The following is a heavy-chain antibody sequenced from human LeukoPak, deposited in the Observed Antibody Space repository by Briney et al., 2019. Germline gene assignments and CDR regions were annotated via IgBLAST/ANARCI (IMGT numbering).Heavy chain of an antibody. CDR3: AIRYYYDSSGYSNGFDY. CDR2: IIPIFGTA. J-gene: IGHJ4*02. D-gene: IGHD3-22*01. V-gene: IGHV1-69*13. CDR1: GGTFSSYA. Sequence: EASVKVSCKASGGTFSSYAISWVRQAPGQGLEWMGGIIPIFGTAHYAQKFQGRVTITADESTSTAYMEPSSLRSEDTAVYYCAIRYYYDSSGYSNGFDYWGQGTLVTVSS.